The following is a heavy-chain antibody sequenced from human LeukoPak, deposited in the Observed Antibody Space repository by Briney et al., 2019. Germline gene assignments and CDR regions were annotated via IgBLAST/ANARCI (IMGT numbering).Heavy chain of an antibody. CDR2: IYYSGNT. V-gene: IGHV4-59*12. CDR3: ARETLPVMDV. Sequence: SETLSLTCTISGGSFSDFSWSWIRRPPGKGLEWIGYIYYSGNTNYNPSLKSRVTISVDTSKNQFSLKLSSVTAADTAVYYCARETLPVMDVWGQGTTVTVSS. CDR1: GGSFSDFS. J-gene: IGHJ6*02.